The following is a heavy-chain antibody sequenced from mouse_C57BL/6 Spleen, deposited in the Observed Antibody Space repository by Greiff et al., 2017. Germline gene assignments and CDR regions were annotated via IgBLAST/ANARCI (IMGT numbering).Heavy chain of an antibody. CDR2: IYPGDGDT. J-gene: IGHJ1*03. CDR1: GYAFSSSW. D-gene: IGHD1-1*01. Sequence: VQLVESGPELVKPGASVKISCKASGYAFSSSWMNWVKQRPGKGLEWIGRIYPGDGDTNYNGKFKGKATLTADKSSSTAYMQLSSLTSEDSAVYFCATITTVVPYWYFDVWGTGATVTVSS. CDR3: ATITTVVPYWYFDV. V-gene: IGHV1-82*01.